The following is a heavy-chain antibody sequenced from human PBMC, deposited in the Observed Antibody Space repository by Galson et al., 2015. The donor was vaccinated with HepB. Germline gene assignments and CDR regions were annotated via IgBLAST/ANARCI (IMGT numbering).Heavy chain of an antibody. V-gene: IGHV4-4*07. CDR1: GGSISSYY. CDR2: IYTSGST. D-gene: IGHD3-3*01. Sequence: SETLSLTCTVSGGSISSYYWSWIRQPAGKGLEWIGRIYTSGSTNYNPSLKSRVTMSVDTSKNQFSLKLSSVTAADTAVYYCARSQYDFWSGYSVYWGQGTLVTVSS. CDR3: ARSQYDFWSGYSVY. J-gene: IGHJ4*02.